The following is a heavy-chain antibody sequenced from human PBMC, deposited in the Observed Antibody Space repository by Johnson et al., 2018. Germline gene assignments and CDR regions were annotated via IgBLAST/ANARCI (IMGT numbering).Heavy chain of an antibody. J-gene: IGHJ4*02. CDR3: ARRRGWARDY. V-gene: IGHV3-33*03. CDR2: IWYDGSHK. CDR1: GFTFSSNG. Sequence: QVQLQESGGGVVQPGRSLRLSCAASGFTFSSNGMNWVRQAPGKGLEWVAVIWYDGSHKFYADSVEGRFTISRDNSKNTLYLQMNSLRAEDTAVYYGARRRGWARDYWGQGTLVTGSS. D-gene: IGHD1-26*01.